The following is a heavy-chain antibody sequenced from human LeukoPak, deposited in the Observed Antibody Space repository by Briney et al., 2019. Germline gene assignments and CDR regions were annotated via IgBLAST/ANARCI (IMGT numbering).Heavy chain of an antibody. CDR3: ARESYYDSSGSHDAFDI. CDR2: IYYSGNT. D-gene: IGHD3-22*01. J-gene: IGHJ3*02. Sequence: SETLSLTCTVPGGSISSSSYYWAWIRQPPGKGLEWIGSIYYSGNTYYKSSLKSRVTIAVDTSKNQFSLKLNSVTAADTAVYYCARESYYDSSGSHDAFDIWGQGTMVTVSS. CDR1: GGSISSSSYY. V-gene: IGHV4-39*07.